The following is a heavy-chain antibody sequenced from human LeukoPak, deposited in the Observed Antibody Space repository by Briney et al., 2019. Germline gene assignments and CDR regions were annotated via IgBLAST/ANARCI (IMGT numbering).Heavy chain of an antibody. CDR2: SISSSSYI. V-gene: IGHV3-21*01. D-gene: IGHD3-10*01. CDR3: ARGDLDSYGSGSYGGVKNYYYMDV. CDR1: GFSFRSYG. J-gene: IGHJ6*03. Sequence: GGSLTLSCAASGFSFRSYGMNWVRQAPGKGLEWVSGSISSSSYIYYADSVNGRVTISRDNAKNSLYLQMNSLRAEDTAVYYCARGDLDSYGSGSYGGVKNYYYMDVWRTGTTVSVSS.